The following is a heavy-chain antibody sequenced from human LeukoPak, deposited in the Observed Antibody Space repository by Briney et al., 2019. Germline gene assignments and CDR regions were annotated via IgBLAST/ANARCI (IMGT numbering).Heavy chain of an antibody. J-gene: IGHJ4*02. D-gene: IGHD6-19*01. CDR3: ARRSSDWYRYDY. V-gene: IGHV4-61*02. CDR2: VYSSGST. Sequence: PSETLSLTCTVSGGSISSGSYYWSWIRQPAGKGLEWIGRVYSSGSTDYNPSLKSRLSISLDTSKNQFSLKLTSVTAADTAVYYCARRSSDWYRYDYWGQGTLVTVSS. CDR1: GGSISSGSYY.